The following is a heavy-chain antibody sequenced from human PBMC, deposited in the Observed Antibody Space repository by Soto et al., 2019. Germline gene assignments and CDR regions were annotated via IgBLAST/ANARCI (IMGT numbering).Heavy chain of an antibody. V-gene: IGHV1-18*01. CDR2: ISTYNGDT. CDR3: ARSKGVRLPYYDILTGVGYYGMDV. D-gene: IGHD3-9*01. Sequence: ASVKVSCKASGYTFTRSGISWVRQAPGQGLEWMGWISTYNGDTNYAQTFQGRVTMTTDTSTSTAYMELRSLRSDDTAVYYCARSKGVRLPYYDILTGVGYYGMDVWGQGTTVTVSS. CDR1: GYTFTRSG. J-gene: IGHJ6*02.